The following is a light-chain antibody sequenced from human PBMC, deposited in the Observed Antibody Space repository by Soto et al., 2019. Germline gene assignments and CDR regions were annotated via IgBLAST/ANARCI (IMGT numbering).Light chain of an antibody. V-gene: IGLV2-14*01. Sequence: QSALPQPASVSGSPGQSITISCTGTSNDVGGYNYVSWYQQHPRTAPKLIISDVTKRPSGVSNRVSGSKSGNTASLTISGLQAGDEADYYCSSYLSGSTLVFGGGTKLTVL. J-gene: IGLJ2*01. CDR2: DVT. CDR1: SNDVGGYNY. CDR3: SSYLSGSTLV.